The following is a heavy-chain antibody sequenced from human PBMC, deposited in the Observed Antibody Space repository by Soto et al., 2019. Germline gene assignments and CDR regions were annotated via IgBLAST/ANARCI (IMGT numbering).Heavy chain of an antibody. D-gene: IGHD1-26*01. CDR2: ISYDGSNK. V-gene: IGHV3-30-3*01. J-gene: IGHJ4*02. Sequence: QVQLVESGGGVVQPGRSLRLSCAASGFTFSSYAMHWVRQAPGKGLEWVAVISYDGSNKYYADSVKGRFTISRDNSKNTLYLKMNSLRAEDTAVYYCARDRGSTGYFDYWGQGTLVTVSS. CDR3: ARDRGSTGYFDY. CDR1: GFTFSSYA.